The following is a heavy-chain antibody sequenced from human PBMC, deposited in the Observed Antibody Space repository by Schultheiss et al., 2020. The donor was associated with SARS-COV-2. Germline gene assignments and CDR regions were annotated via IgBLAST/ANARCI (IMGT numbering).Heavy chain of an antibody. CDR1: GYSISSGYY. D-gene: IGHD1-1*01. CDR3: ARGGTWNDRREDFDI. V-gene: IGHV4-61*01. J-gene: IGHJ3*02. Sequence: SETLSLTCAVSGYSISSGYYWSWIRQPPGKGLEWIGYIYYSGSTNYNPSLKSRVTISIDTSKNQFSLKLTSVTAADTAVYYCARGGTWNDRREDFDIWGQGTMVTVSS. CDR2: IYYSGST.